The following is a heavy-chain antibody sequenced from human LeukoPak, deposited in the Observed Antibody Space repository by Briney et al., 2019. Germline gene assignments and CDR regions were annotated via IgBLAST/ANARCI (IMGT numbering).Heavy chain of an antibody. J-gene: IGHJ4*01. CDR2: INPISGGT. CDR1: GYSFTTYY. V-gene: IGHV1-2*06. Sequence: ASVKVSCKASGYSFTTYYIHWVRQAPGHGLEWRGRINPISGGTDFAQKFRGRVTMTRDTSINTAYMELSSLIFDDTAIYYCARLSRLEPLHNWGQGTQVTVSS. D-gene: IGHD3-16*02. CDR3: ARLSRLEPLHN.